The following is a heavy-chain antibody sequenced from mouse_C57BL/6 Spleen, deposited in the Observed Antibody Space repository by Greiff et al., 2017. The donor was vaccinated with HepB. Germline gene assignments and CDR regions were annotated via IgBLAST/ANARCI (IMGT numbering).Heavy chain of an antibody. J-gene: IGHJ1*01. CDR3: ARQGRYFDG. CDR1: GFTFTSYT. V-gene: IGHV5-9*01. Sequence: EVKVLESGGGLVKPGGSLKLSCAASGFTFTSYTMSWVRQTPERRLEWVATISGGGGNTYYPDSVKGRSTISRDNAKNTLYLQMSSLRSEDTALYYCARQGRYFDGGGGGTAVTVS. CDR2: ISGGGGNT.